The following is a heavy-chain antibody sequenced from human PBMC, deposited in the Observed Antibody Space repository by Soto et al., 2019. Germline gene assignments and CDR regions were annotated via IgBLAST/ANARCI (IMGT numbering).Heavy chain of an antibody. J-gene: IGHJ4*02. CDR2: INPTGGTT. CDR3: VRGPGSGTSLYYFDY. Sequence: ASVKVCCKASGYTFSTDDIHWVRQAPGQGLEWLGMINPTGGTTGYAQKFQGRVTVTRDTSTSTVNMDLSSLRSDDTAVYYCVRGPGSGTSLYYFDYWGQGSLVTVSS. D-gene: IGHD3-3*01. V-gene: IGHV1-46*01. CDR1: GYTFSTDD.